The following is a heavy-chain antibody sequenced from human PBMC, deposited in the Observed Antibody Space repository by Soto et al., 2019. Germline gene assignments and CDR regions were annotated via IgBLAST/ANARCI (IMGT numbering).Heavy chain of an antibody. CDR3: ARSPVAATFWFDL. J-gene: IGHJ5*02. V-gene: IGHV4-34*01. Sequence: SETLSLTCAVYGGSFSGYYWSWIRQPPGKGLEWIGEINHSGSTNYNPSLKSRVTISVDTSKNQFSLKLSSVTAADTAVYYCARSPVAATFWFDLWGPGTLVTVSS. CDR1: GGSFSGYY. CDR2: INHSGST. D-gene: IGHD2-15*01.